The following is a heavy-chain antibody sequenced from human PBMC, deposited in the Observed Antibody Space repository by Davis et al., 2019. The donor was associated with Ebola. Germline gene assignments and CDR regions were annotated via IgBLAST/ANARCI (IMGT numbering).Heavy chain of an antibody. Sequence: PSETLSLTCTVSGGSISSSSYYWGWIRQPPGKGLEWIGSIYYSGSTYYNPSLKSRVTISVDTSKNQFSLKLSSVTAADTAVYYCARHIEAYSSGWYRSPNWFDPWGQGTLVTVSS. CDR3: ARHIEAYSSGWYRSPNWFDP. V-gene: IGHV4-39*01. D-gene: IGHD6-19*01. CDR2: IYYSGST. J-gene: IGHJ5*02. CDR1: GGSISSSSYY.